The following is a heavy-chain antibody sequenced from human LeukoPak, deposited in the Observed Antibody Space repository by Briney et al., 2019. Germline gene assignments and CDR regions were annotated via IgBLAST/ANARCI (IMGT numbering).Heavy chain of an antibody. CDR3: ARSLTGYDPLSAF. J-gene: IGHJ4*01. CDR1: GFTFSSYA. CDR2: MTASSVTF. Sequence: GGSLRLSCEVSGFTFSSYAMNWVRQVPGRGLEWIAYMTASSVTFYYADSVRGRFTISRDNAKNSLFLQVDSLTVEDTAVYYCARSLTGYDPLSAFWGHGTLVTVSS. V-gene: IGHV3-48*03. D-gene: IGHD3-9*01.